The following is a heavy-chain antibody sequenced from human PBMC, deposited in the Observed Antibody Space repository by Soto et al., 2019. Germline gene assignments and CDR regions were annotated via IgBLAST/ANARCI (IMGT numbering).Heavy chain of an antibody. Sequence: QITLKESGPTLVKPTQTLTLTCTFSGFSLSTSGVGVGWIRQPPGKALEWLALIYWDDDKRYSPSLKSRLTITKDTSKNQVVLTMTNMHPVDTATYYCALKGYCSGGSCYSDFDYWGQGTLVTVSS. J-gene: IGHJ4*02. CDR2: IYWDDDK. D-gene: IGHD2-15*01. CDR3: ALKGYCSGGSCYSDFDY. V-gene: IGHV2-5*02. CDR1: GFSLSTSGVG.